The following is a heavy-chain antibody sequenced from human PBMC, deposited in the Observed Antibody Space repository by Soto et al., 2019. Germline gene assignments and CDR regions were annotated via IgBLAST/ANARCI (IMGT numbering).Heavy chain of an antibody. CDR1: GYAFTNYN. J-gene: IGHJ4*02. Sequence: ASVKVSCKASGYAFTNYNIHWVRLAPGQGLQWMGEVNPSRGTAGYAETFQGRVTMSRDASTRTVYMVLTSLTPEDTAIYYCAKMASPGKTFFDYWGQGSLVTVSS. CDR3: AKMASPGKTFFDY. CDR2: VNPSRGTA. V-gene: IGHV1-46*01.